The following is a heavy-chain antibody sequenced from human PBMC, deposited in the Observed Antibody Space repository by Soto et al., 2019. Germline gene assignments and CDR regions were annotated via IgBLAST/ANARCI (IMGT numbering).Heavy chain of an antibody. CDR3: ARVGGDDFGDSGGFDY. Sequence: SETLSLTCTVSGGSIRDYFWTWIRQPPGKGLEWIRYIYYSGRTNYNPTLKSRVSISVDTSKNHFSLQLRSVTAADTAVYYCARVGGDDFGDSGGFDYWGQGTLVTVSS. J-gene: IGHJ4*02. CDR2: IYYSGRT. V-gene: IGHV4-59*01. CDR1: GGSIRDYF. D-gene: IGHD4-17*01.